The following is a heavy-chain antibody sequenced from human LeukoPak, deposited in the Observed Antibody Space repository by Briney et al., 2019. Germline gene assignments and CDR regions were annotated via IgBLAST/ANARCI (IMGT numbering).Heavy chain of an antibody. J-gene: IGHJ3*02. Sequence: SETLSLTCTVSGGSISSYYWSWIRQPPGKGLEWIGYIYYSGSTNYNPSLRSRVTISVDTSKNQFSLKLSSVTAADTAVYYCARPSLWFGELWDAFDIWGQGTMVTVSS. CDR3: ARPSLWFGELWDAFDI. CDR1: GGSISSYY. D-gene: IGHD3-10*01. V-gene: IGHV4-59*08. CDR2: IYYSGST.